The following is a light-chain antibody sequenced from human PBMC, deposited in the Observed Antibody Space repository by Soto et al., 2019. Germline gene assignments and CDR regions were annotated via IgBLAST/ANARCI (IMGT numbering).Light chain of an antibody. J-gene: IGLJ1*01. CDR1: SSNIGAGYD. CDR3: QSYDRSLSGEGV. Sequence: QSVLTQPPSVSGAPGQRVTISCTGSSSNIGAGYDVHWYQQLPGTAPKLLIYGNSNRPSGVPDRFSGSKSGTSASLAITGLQAEDEADYYCQSYDRSLSGEGVFGTGTKLTVL. CDR2: GNS. V-gene: IGLV1-40*01.